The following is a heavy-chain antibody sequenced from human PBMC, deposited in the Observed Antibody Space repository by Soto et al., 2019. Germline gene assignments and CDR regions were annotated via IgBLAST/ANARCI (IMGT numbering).Heavy chain of an antibody. CDR2: ISGSGAGT. D-gene: IGHD1-1*01. CDR1: GFPIDIYG. Sequence: GGSLRLSCVASGFPIDIYGMNWVRQAPGKGLQWASSISGSGAGTYYADSVKGRFTVSRDNSKNTVFLQMNSLRAEDTAIYYCAKSMMATTGANWLDPWGQGTLVTVSS. V-gene: IGHV3-23*01. CDR3: AKSMMATTGANWLDP. J-gene: IGHJ5*02.